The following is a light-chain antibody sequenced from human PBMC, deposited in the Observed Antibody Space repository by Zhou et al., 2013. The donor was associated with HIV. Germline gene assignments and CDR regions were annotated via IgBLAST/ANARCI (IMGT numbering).Light chain of an antibody. CDR2: KAS. Sequence: DIQMTQSPSSLSASVGDRVTITCRASQSISSWLAWYQQKPGKAPKLLMYKASNLESGVPSRFSGSGSGTEFTLTISSLQPDDLATYYCQQYNSYLLTFGGGTKVEIK. J-gene: IGKJ4*01. CDR3: QQYNSYLLT. V-gene: IGKV1-5*03. CDR1: QSISSW.